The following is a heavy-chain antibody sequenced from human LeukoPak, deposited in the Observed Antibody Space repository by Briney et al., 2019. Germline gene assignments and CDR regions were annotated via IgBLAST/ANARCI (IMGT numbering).Heavy chain of an antibody. CDR1: GFTFSSYG. V-gene: IGHV3-30*18. D-gene: IGHD1-26*01. Sequence: PGGSLRLSCAASGFTFSSYGMHWVRQAPGKGLEWVAVISYDGSNKYYADSVKGRFTISRDNSKNTLYLQMNSLRAEDTAVYYCAKAYNSGSYYGGDFDYWGQGTLVTVSS. CDR2: ISYDGSNK. J-gene: IGHJ4*02. CDR3: AKAYNSGSYYGGDFDY.